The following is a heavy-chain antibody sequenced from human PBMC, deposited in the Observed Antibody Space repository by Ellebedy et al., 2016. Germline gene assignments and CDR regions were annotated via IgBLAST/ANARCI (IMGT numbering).Heavy chain of an antibody. CDR2: ISWNSGSI. Sequence: GGSLRLSXAASGFTFDDYAMHWVRQAPGKGLEWVSGISWNSGSIGYADSVKGRFTISRDNAKNSLYLQMNSLRAEDTALYYCAKDGGATDYYYYMDVWGKGTTVTVPS. CDR3: AKDGGATDYYYYMDV. CDR1: GFTFDDYA. J-gene: IGHJ6*03. V-gene: IGHV3-9*01. D-gene: IGHD1-26*01.